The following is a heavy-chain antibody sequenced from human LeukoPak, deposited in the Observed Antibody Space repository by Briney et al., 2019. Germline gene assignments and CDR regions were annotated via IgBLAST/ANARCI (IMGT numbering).Heavy chain of an antibody. CDR1: GFTFDDYA. D-gene: IGHD1-26*01. CDR2: ISWNSGSI. V-gene: IGHV3-9*01. J-gene: IGHJ4*02. Sequence: GRSLRLSCAASGFTFDDYAMHWVRQAPGKGLEWVSGISWNSGSIGYADSVKGRFTISRDNAKNSLYLQMNSLRAEDTALYYCAKRRATGGFDYWGQGTLVTVSS. CDR3: AKRRATGGFDY.